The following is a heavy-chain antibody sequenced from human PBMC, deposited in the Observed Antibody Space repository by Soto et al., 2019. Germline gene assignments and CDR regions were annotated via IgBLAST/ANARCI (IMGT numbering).Heavy chain of an antibody. CDR1: GFTFSTYS. D-gene: IGHD1-7*01. CDR2: ISSTSSYI. V-gene: IGHV3-21*01. Sequence: PGGSLRLSCAASGFTFSTYSLHWVRQAPGKGLEWVSSISSTSSYIYYADSVKGRFTISRDNAKNSLYLQMNSLRAEDTAVYYCAKDLKKLELLFNWVDPWGQGTLVTVSS. J-gene: IGHJ5*02. CDR3: AKDLKKLELLFNWVDP.